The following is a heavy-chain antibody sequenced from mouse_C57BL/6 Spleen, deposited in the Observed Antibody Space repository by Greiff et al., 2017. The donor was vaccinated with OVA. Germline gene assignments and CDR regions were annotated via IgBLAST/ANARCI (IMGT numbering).Heavy chain of an antibody. Sequence: QVQLKQSGPELVKPGASVKISCKASGYAFSSSWMNWVKQRPGKGLEWIGRIYPGDGDTNYNGKFKGKATLTADKSSSTAYMQLSSLTSEDSAVYFCARFYYGSRYFDVWGTGTTVTVSS. CDR1: GYAFSSSW. V-gene: IGHV1-82*01. CDR2: IYPGDGDT. D-gene: IGHD1-1*01. J-gene: IGHJ1*03. CDR3: ARFYYGSRYFDV.